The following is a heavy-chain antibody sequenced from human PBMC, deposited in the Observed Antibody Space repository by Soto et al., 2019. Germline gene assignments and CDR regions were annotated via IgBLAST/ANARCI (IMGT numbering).Heavy chain of an antibody. V-gene: IGHV1-18*01. CDR1: GYTFTTDG. CDR2: ISTYNGNT. D-gene: IGHD3-22*01. J-gene: IGHJ5*02. Sequence: QVQLVQSGGEVKKPGASVKFSFKASGYTFTTDGITWVRQAPGQGLEYLGWISTYNGNTDFAQRVQNRLTLTTDTSTSTAYMELRRLRPDDTAVYYCARAKVLITPNWFDPWGQGTLVTVSS. CDR3: ARAKVLITPNWFDP.